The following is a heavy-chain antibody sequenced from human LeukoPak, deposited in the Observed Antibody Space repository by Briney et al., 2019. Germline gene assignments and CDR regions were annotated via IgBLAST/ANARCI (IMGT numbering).Heavy chain of an antibody. CDR3: ATARSFWSGYYGYNWFDP. CDR1: GYTLTELS. Sequence: GASVKVSCKVSGYTLTELSMQWVRQAPGKGLEWMGGFDPEDGETIYAQKFQGRVTMTEDTSTDTAYMELSSLRSEDTAVYYCATARSFWSGYYGYNWFDPWGQGTLVTVSS. CDR2: FDPEDGET. V-gene: IGHV1-24*01. D-gene: IGHD3-3*01. J-gene: IGHJ5*02.